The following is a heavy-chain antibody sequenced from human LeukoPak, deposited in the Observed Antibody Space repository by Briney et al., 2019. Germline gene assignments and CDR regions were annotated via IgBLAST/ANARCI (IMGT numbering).Heavy chain of an antibody. CDR3: ARHYYGSSGYINNAFDI. Sequence: SETLSLTCTVSGGSISSSSYYWGWIRQPPGKGLECIGSIYYSGSTYYNPSLKSRVTISVDTSKNQFSLKLSSVTAADTAVYFCARHYYGSSGYINNAFDIWGQGTMVTVSS. CDR2: IYYSGST. CDR1: GGSISSSSYY. J-gene: IGHJ3*02. D-gene: IGHD3-22*01. V-gene: IGHV4-39*01.